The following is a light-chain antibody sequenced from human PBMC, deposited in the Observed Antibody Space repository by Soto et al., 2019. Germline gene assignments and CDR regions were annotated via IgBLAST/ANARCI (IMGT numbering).Light chain of an antibody. CDR1: QSVSSW. CDR3: QQHRSYPVT. CDR2: RAS. Sequence: DIQMTQSPSTLSASVGDRVIITCRASQSVSSWLAWYQHKPGKAPKLLIYRASRLESGAASRFSGRGSGTEFTLTINSLQPDDFATYHCQQHRSYPVTFGQGTRLEIK. V-gene: IGKV1-5*03. J-gene: IGKJ5*01.